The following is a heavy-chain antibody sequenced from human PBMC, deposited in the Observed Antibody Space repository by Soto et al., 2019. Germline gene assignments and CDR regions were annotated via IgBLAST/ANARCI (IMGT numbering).Heavy chain of an antibody. Sequence: QVQLQESGPGLVKPSQTLSLTCTVSGDSIFGSDYYWSWIRQAPGKVLQWVGSIYYSGSTYYNPSLKSRVAIAVDTSQNQFSLKLTSVTAADTAVYFCARDVDSTILKPNDAFGIWGPGTMFTVSS. CDR3: ARDVDSTILKPNDAFGI. J-gene: IGHJ3*02. CDR2: IYYSGST. V-gene: IGHV4-30-4*01. D-gene: IGHD5-18*01. CDR1: GDSIFGSDYY.